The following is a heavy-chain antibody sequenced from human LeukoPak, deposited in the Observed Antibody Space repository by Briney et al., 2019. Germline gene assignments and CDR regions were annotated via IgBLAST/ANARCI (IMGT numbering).Heavy chain of an antibody. J-gene: IGHJ5*02. CDR2: IRSDSSTI. CDR1: GFTLSSYK. CDR3: AKALSLMGRLGELSLRS. Sequence: GGSLRLSCAASGFTLSSYKMNWVRQAPGKGLEWVSYIRSDSSTIYYADPVKGRFTISRDNAKNSLYLQMNSLRAEDTALYYCAKALSLMGRLGELSLRSWGQGTLVTVSS. D-gene: IGHD3-16*02. V-gene: IGHV3-48*04.